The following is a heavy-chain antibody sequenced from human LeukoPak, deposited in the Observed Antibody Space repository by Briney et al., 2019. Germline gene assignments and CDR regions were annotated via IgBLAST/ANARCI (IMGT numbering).Heavy chain of an antibody. V-gene: IGHV3-21*06. CDR3: ARDEVTVASSPSYWFFAL. CDR2: ISGSSTYI. CDR1: GFTFSSYT. D-gene: IGHD2-15*01. Sequence: GGSLRLSCAASGFTFSSYTMNWVRQAPGKGLEWVSSISGSSTYIFSADSMKGRFTISRDNAKNSLYLQINSLRAEDTARYYCARDEVTVASSPSYWFFALWGRGTLVTVSS. J-gene: IGHJ2*01.